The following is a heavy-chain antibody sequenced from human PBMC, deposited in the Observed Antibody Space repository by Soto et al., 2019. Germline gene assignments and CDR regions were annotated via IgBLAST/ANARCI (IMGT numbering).Heavy chain of an antibody. CDR2: ISSSSSTI. V-gene: IGHV3-48*02. Sequence: EVQLVESGGGLVQPGGSLRLSCAASGFTFSSYSMNWVRQAPGKGLEWVSYISSSSSTIYYADSVKGRFTISRDNAKNSLYLQMNSLRDEDTAVYYCARATTGYSSSWYSFPDKRYNWFDPWGQGTLVTVSS. CDR3: ARATTGYSSSWYSFPDKRYNWFDP. CDR1: GFTFSSYS. J-gene: IGHJ5*02. D-gene: IGHD6-13*01.